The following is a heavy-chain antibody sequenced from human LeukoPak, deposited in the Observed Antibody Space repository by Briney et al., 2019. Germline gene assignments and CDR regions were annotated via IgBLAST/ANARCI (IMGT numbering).Heavy chain of an antibody. CDR1: GYTFTSYD. CDR2: MNPNSGNT. V-gene: IGHV1-8*01. J-gene: IGHJ4*02. D-gene: IGHD5-12*01. Sequence: GASVKVSCKASGYTFTSYDINWVRRATGQGLEWVGWMNPNSGNTGYAQKFQGRVTMTRNTSISTAYMELSSLRSEDTAVYYCAREGYSGYDADYWGQGTLVTVSS. CDR3: AREGYSGYDADY.